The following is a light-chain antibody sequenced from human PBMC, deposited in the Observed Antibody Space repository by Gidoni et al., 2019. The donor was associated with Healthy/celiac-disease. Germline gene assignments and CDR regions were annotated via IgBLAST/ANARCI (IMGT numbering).Light chain of an antibody. V-gene: IGKV2D-29*01. Sequence: DIVMTQTPLSLSVTPGQPASIFCKSSQSLLHSDGKTYLYWYLQKPGQPPQLLIYEVSNRFSGVPDRFSGSRVEAEDVGVYYCMQSIQLPLTFGQGTKLELK. CDR3: MQSIQLPLT. J-gene: IGKJ2*01. CDR1: QSLLHSDGKTY. CDR2: EVS.